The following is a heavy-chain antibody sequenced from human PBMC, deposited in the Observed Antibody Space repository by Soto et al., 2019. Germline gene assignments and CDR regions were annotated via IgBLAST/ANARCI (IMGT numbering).Heavy chain of an antibody. J-gene: IGHJ4*02. V-gene: IGHV3-23*01. CDR2: ISGSGDST. D-gene: IGHD5-12*01. CDR3: ARSGYSGYDDDY. CDR1: GFTFSNYA. Sequence: SLRLSCAASGFTFSNYAMSWVRQAPGKGLEWVSAISGSGDSTYYADSVKGRFTISRDNAKNSLYLQMNSLRAEDTAVYYCARSGYSGYDDDYWGQGTLVTVSS.